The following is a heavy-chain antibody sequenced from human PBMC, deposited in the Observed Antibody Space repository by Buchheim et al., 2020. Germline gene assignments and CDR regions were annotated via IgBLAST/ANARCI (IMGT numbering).Heavy chain of an antibody. Sequence: SVPRLVTTSETLSLTSTASGGSVMVGCCTWLFLRQFPGKGLEYIGFIYSGGNTNYNPSLESRVTISIDTSENQCSLKLRSVTAADTAVYYCARGDRYNNGWPYFTDWGQGNL. CDR2: IYSGGNT. CDR1: GGSVMVGCCT. D-gene: IGHD6-19*01. V-gene: IGHV4-61*01. CDR3: ARGDRYNNGWPYFTD. J-gene: IGHJ4*02.